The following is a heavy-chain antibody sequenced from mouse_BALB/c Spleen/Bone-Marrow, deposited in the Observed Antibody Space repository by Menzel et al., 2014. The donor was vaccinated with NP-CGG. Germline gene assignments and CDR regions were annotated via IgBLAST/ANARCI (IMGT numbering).Heavy chain of an antibody. Sequence: EVKLVESGPDLVKPGASVKISCKASGYSFTXXYMXXVKXSHGKXLXWIGRVNPNNGGASYNQKFKGKAILTVDKSSSTAYMELRSLTSEDSAVYYCARNYGNYYAMDYWGQGTSVTVSS. CDR1: GYSFTXXY. V-gene: IGHV1-26*01. D-gene: IGHD2-1*01. J-gene: IGHJ4*01. CDR3: ARNYGNYYAMDY. CDR2: VNPNNGGA.